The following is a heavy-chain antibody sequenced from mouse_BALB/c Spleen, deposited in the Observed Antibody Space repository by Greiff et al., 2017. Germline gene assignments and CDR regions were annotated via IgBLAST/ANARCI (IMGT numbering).Heavy chain of an antibody. J-gene: IGHJ4*01. Sequence: QVQLKQPGAELVKPGASVKLSCKASGYTFTSYWMHWVKQRPGQGLEWIGEIDPSDSYTNYNQKFKGKATLTVDKSSSTAYMQLSSLTSEDSAVYYCARRKGDLGMDYWGQGTSVTVSS. V-gene: IGHV1-69*02. CDR2: IDPSDSYT. CDR3: ARRKGDLGMDY. D-gene: IGHD2-13*01. CDR1: GYTFTSYW.